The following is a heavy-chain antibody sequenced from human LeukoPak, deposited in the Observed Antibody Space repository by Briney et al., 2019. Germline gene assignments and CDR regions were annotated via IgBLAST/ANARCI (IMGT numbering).Heavy chain of an antibody. CDR1: GFTFSSYA. D-gene: IGHD3-22*01. V-gene: IGHV3-23*01. CDR3: AKDPYYYDSSGYLGDY. J-gene: IGHJ4*02. Sequence: GGSLRLSCAASGFTFSSYAMSWVRQAPGKGLEWVSAISGSGGSTYYADSVKGRFTISRDNSKNTLYLQMNGLRAEDTAVYYCAKDPYYYDSSGYLGDYWGQGTLVTVSS. CDR2: ISGSGGST.